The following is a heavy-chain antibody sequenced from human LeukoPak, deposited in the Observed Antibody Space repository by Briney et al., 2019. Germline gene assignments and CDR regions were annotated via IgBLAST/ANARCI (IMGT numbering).Heavy chain of an antibody. CDR1: GFTFSSHG. CDR2: IRYDGSNK. Sequence: GGSLRLSCAASGFTFSSHGMHWVRQAPGKGLEWVAFIRYDGSNKYYADSVKGRFTISRDNSKNTLYLQMNSLRAEDTAVYYCAREAYDYVWGSYHDYWGQGTLVTVSS. V-gene: IGHV3-30*02. D-gene: IGHD3-16*02. J-gene: IGHJ4*02. CDR3: AREAYDYVWGSYHDY.